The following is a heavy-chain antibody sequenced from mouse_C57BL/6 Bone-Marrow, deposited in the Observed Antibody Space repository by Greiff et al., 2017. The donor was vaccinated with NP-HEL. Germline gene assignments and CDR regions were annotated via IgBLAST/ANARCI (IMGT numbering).Heavy chain of an antibody. CDR1: GYSFTASN. D-gene: IGHD1-1*01. CDR3: ARTGGSSYGYAMDD. V-gene: IGHV1-39*01. CDR2: INPNYGTT. Sequence: LQESGPELVKPGASVKISCKASGYSFTASNMNWVKQSNGTSLEWIGVINPNYGTTSYNQKFKGKATLTVDQSSSTAYMQLNSLTSEDSAVDYGARTGGSSYGYAMDDWGKGTSVTVAS. J-gene: IGHJ4*01.